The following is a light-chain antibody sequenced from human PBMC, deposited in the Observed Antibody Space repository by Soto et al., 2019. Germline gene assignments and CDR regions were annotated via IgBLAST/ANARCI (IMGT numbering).Light chain of an antibody. J-gene: IGKJ1*01. CDR3: QQYDSSPQA. CDR2: DAS. V-gene: IGKV3-20*01. CDR1: QSVSSF. Sequence: EIVLTQSPGTLSLSPGERATLSCRASQSVSSFLAWYQQKPGQAPRLLIYDASSRATGIPDRFSGSGSGTDFTLTISRLEAEDFAVYFCQQYDSSPQAFGLGTKVDIK.